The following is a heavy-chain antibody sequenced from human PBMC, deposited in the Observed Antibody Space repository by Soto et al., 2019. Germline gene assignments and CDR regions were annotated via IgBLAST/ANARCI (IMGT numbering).Heavy chain of an antibody. CDR3: ARGVSDYGVLDI. Sequence: QVQLVQSGAEVKKPGSSVKVSCKASGGTFSSYAISWVRQAPGQELEWMGGIIPIFGTANYAQKFQGRVTITADKDTSTAYMERSRLISEDTAVYYCARGVSDYGVLDIWGQGTMVTVSS. J-gene: IGHJ3*02. CDR1: GGTFSSYA. V-gene: IGHV1-69*06. CDR2: IIPIFGTA. D-gene: IGHD4-17*01.